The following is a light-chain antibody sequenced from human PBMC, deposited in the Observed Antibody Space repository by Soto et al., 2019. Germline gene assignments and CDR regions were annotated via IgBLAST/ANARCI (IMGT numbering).Light chain of an antibody. Sequence: QAVVTQEPSLTVSPGGTVTLTCGSSTGAVTSGHYPYWSQQKPGQAPRTLIYDTSNKHSWTPARFSGSLLGGKAALTLSGAQPEDEAEYYCLLSYSGADVVFGGGTKVTVL. CDR1: TGAVTSGHY. CDR2: DTS. V-gene: IGLV7-46*01. J-gene: IGLJ2*01. CDR3: LLSYSGADVV.